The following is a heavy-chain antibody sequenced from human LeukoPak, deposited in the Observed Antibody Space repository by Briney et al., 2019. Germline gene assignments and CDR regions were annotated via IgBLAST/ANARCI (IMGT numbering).Heavy chain of an antibody. D-gene: IGHD2-15*01. J-gene: IGHJ3*02. CDR2: IYTRGST. CDR3: ARGRYCSADICSGGDAFDI. CDR1: GGSINNYY. Sequence: SETLSLTCTVSGGSINNYYWSWIRQPAGKGLEWIGRIYTRGSTNYNPSLKSRVTMSVDTSKNQFSLKLCSVTAADTAVYYCARGRYCSADICSGGDAFDIWGQGTMVSVSS. V-gene: IGHV4-4*07.